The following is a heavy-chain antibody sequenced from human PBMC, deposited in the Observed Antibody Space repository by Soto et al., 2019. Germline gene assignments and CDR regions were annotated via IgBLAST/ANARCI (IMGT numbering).Heavy chain of an antibody. V-gene: IGHV3-23*01. Sequence: GGSLRLSCAASGFTFSNYAMSWVRQAPGKGLEWVSAISGSSGTTHYADSVKGRFSISRDNAKNSLYLQMSSLRDEDTAVYYCTRDQWAYTGMDLWGQGTTVTVSS. CDR3: TRDQWAYTGMDL. J-gene: IGHJ6*02. CDR2: ISGSSGTT. CDR1: GFTFSNYA. D-gene: IGHD1-20*01.